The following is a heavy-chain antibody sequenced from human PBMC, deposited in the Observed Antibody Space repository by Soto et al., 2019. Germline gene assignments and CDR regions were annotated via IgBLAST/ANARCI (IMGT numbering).Heavy chain of an antibody. CDR1: GFTFSNYW. D-gene: IGHD6-13*01. V-gene: IGHV3-74*01. Sequence: EVPLVESGGGLIQPGGSLRLSCAASGFTFSNYWMQWVRQSPGKGLVWVSRINPDGGSTTYADSVMGRFTISRDNAKNTLYLQMNPLTAEDTAVYYCARCMAAAGNVMDVWGQGTTVTVSS. CDR2: INPDGGST. J-gene: IGHJ6*02. CDR3: ARCMAAAGNVMDV.